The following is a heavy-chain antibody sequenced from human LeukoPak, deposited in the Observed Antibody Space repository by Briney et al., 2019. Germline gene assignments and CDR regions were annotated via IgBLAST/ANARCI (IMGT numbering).Heavy chain of an antibody. J-gene: IGHJ4*02. D-gene: IGHD5-18*01. CDR2: IYYSGST. CDR1: GGSISSYY. Sequence: SETLSLTCTVSGGSISSYYWSWIRQPPGKGLEWIGYIYYSGSTNYNPSLRSRVTISVDTSKNQFSLKLSSVTAADTAVCYCARAGHSYGFTDFDYWGQGTLVTVSS. V-gene: IGHV4-59*01. CDR3: ARAGHSYGFTDFDY.